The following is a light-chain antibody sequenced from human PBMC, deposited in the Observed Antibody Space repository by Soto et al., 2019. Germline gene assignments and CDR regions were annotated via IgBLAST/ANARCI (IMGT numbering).Light chain of an antibody. J-gene: IGKJ3*01. V-gene: IGKV3-15*01. CDR1: QSVGRH. Sequence: EIVMTQSAASLSVSAGERAALSCRASQSVGRHLAWYQQKPGQAPRLLIYGASSMDTGIPDRFSGSGSGTEFTLTIGSLQSGDFATYYCQQYNRWPLTFGPGTKVDI. CDR3: QQYNRWPLT. CDR2: GAS.